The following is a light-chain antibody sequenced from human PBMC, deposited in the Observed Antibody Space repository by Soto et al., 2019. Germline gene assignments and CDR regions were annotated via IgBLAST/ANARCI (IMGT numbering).Light chain of an antibody. CDR2: AAS. J-gene: IGKJ2*01. CDR1: QSLSSY. CDR3: QQSYSTPHT. Sequence: DIQMTQSPSSLSASVGDRVTITCRASQSLSSYLNWYQQKPGKAPKLLIYAASSLQSGVPSRFSGSGSGTDFTLTISSLQPGDFATYYCQQSYSTPHTVGQGTKLEIK. V-gene: IGKV1-39*01.